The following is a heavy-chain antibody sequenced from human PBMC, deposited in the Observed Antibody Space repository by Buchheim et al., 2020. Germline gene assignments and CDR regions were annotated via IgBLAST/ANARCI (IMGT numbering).Heavy chain of an antibody. D-gene: IGHD2-2*02. CDR1: GFTSSSYG. V-gene: IGHV3-30*03. CDR2: ISYDGSEK. J-gene: IGHJ6*02. Sequence: QVQLVESGGGVVQSGRSLRLSCAASGFTSSSYGMHWVRQAPGKGLEWVADISYDGSEKYYVDSVKGRFTISRDNSKNTLYLQMNSLRAEDTAVYYCARVLTHLEDIVVVPAAIPYYYYGMDVWGQGTT. CDR3: ARVLTHLEDIVVVPAAIPYYYYGMDV.